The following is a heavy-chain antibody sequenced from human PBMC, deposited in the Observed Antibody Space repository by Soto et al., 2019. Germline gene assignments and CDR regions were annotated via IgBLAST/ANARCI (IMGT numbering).Heavy chain of an antibody. Sequence: GGSLRLSCAASGFTFSSYSMNWVRQAPGKGLEWVSSISSSSSYIYYADSVKGRFTISRDNAKNSLYLQMNSLRAEGTAVYYCAREGGQGGSSSWYYFDYWGQGTLVTVSS. J-gene: IGHJ4*02. CDR2: ISSSSSYI. V-gene: IGHV3-21*01. D-gene: IGHD6-13*01. CDR1: GFTFSSYS. CDR3: AREGGQGGSSSWYYFDY.